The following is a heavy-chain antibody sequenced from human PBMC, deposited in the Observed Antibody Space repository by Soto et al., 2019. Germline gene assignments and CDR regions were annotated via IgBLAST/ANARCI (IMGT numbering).Heavy chain of an antibody. V-gene: IGHV4-30-4*01. CDR1: GGSISNPYCY. D-gene: IGHD4-4*01. J-gene: IGHJ4*02. Sequence: PSETLSLTCTVSGGSISNPYCYWNWIRQAPGKDLDGIVSICCSGNTSYNPSLKSRLNISVDTSKNQFSLSLRSVTALDTAVYFRAREGSLQSLDYWGQGTVVTVSS. CDR3: AREGSLQSLDY. CDR2: ICCSGNT.